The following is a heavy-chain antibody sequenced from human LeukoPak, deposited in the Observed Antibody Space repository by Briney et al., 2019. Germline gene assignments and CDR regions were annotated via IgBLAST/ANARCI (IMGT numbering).Heavy chain of an antibody. CDR3: ARASGILGWTPFDY. V-gene: IGHV1-3*03. D-gene: IGHD6-19*01. Sequence: GASVKVSCKASGYTFTDYTMHWLRQAPGQRLDWMGWINGGSGNTKYSPEFQGRVTITRDTSASTAYMELSSLRSEDTAVYYCARASGILGWTPFDYWGQGTLVTVSS. CDR2: INGGSGNT. J-gene: IGHJ4*02. CDR1: GYTFTDYT.